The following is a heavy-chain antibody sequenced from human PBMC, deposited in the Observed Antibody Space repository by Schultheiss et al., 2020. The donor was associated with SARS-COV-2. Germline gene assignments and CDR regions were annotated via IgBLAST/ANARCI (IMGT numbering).Heavy chain of an antibody. J-gene: IGHJ4*02. CDR2: ISGSGGST. CDR3: AKDMASRDDY. CDR1: GFTFSSYA. D-gene: IGHD3-10*01. V-gene: IGHV3-23*01. Sequence: GGSLRLSCAASGFTFSSYAMHWVRQAPGKGLEWVAVISGSGGSTYYADSVKGRFTISRDNSKNTLYLQMNSLRAEDTAVYYCAKDMASRDDYWGQGTLVTVSS.